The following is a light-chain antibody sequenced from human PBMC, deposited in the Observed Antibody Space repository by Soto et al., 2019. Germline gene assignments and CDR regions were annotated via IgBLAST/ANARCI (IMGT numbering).Light chain of an antibody. CDR2: GAS. CDR3: QQYDNWPRT. J-gene: IGKJ1*01. Sequence: EIVLTQSPGTLSLSPGERATLSCRASQSVSSRFLAWYQQKPGQAPRLLMYGASNRATGIPSRFSGSGSGTEFTLTISSLKSEDFAVYYCQQYDNWPRTFGQGTRVDFK. V-gene: IGKV3-15*01. CDR1: QSVSSRF.